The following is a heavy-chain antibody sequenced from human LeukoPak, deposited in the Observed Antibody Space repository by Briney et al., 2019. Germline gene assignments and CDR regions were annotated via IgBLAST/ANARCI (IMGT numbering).Heavy chain of an antibody. Sequence: ASVKVSCKASGYTFTGYYMHWVRQAPGQGLEWMGWINPNSGGTNYAQKFQGRVTMTRDTSISTAYMELSRLRSDDTAVYYCARDDFWSGYPLDYWGQGTLVTVSS. CDR1: GYTFTGYY. V-gene: IGHV1-2*02. CDR2: INPNSGGT. D-gene: IGHD3-3*01. J-gene: IGHJ4*02. CDR3: ARDDFWSGYPLDY.